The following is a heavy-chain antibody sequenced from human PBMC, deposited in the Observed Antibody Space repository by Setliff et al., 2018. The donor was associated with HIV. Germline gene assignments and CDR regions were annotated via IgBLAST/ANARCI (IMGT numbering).Heavy chain of an antibody. CDR3: VRASHMTPGNLLHSTGPYYSYYMDV. CDR2: IYYSGST. V-gene: IGHV4-31*03. J-gene: IGHJ6*03. D-gene: IGHD4-4*01. Sequence: SETLSLTCTVSGGSISSGGYYWSWIRQHPGKGLEWIGYIYYSGSTYYNPSLKSRVTMSVDTSKNQFSLKLSSVAAADTASYYCVRASHMTPGNLLHSTGPYYSYYMDVWGRGTTVTVSS. CDR1: GGSISSGGYY.